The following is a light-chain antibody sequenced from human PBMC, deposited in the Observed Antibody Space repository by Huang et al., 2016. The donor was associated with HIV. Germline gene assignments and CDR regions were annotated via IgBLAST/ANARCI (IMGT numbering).Light chain of an antibody. CDR3: LQHDNFLLDT. J-gene: IGKJ2*01. V-gene: IGKV5-2*01. Sequence: ETTLTQSPVFMSATPGDKVNISCKASQDIAEDINWNQQKLGEAGIFVIQEATTLVPGVSRGVSGSRYGTDCTLTINSMESEDAAYYFCLQHDNFLLDTFGQGTRLDIK. CDR1: QDIAED. CDR2: EAT.